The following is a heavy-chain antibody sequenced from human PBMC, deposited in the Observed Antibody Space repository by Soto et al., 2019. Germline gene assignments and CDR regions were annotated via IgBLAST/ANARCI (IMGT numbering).Heavy chain of an antibody. Sequence: GGSLRLSCAASGFTFSSYGMHWVRQAPGKGLEWVAVISYDGSNKDYADSVEGRFTISRDNSKSTLFLEMNSLRGEDTAFYYCAKDGAYSSSAFDHWGQGTLVTVSS. J-gene: IGHJ4*02. D-gene: IGHD6-13*01. CDR2: ISYDGSNK. V-gene: IGHV3-30*18. CDR1: GFTFSSYG. CDR3: AKDGAYSSSAFDH.